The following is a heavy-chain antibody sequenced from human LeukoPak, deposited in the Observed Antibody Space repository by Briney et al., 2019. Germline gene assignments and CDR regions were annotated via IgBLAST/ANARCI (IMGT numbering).Heavy chain of an antibody. CDR1: GDSISGSSFW. CDR3: ARGSFHWLLD. Sequence: SETLSLTCTVSGDSISGSSFWWGWIRRPPGQGLEWIGNIYYSGTTNNNPSLESRVAISVDTSKNQFSLKLSSVTAADTAVYYCARGSFHWLLDWGQGTLVTVSS. J-gene: IGHJ4*02. CDR2: IYYSGTT. V-gene: IGHV4-39*07. D-gene: IGHD3-9*01.